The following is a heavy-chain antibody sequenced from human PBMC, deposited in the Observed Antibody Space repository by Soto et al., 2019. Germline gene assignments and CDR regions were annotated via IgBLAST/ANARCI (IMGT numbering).Heavy chain of an antibody. CDR3: ASRLGATRFDN. Sequence: QVQLQESGPGLVTPSGTLSLTCAISGGSISNTNWWSWVRQPPGKGLEWIGEIYHSGSTNYNPSLKSRLTISVDKSRDQFSLRLSSVTAADTAVYYCASRLGATRFDNWGQGILVTVSS. D-gene: IGHD1-26*01. CDR2: IYHSGST. CDR1: GGSISNTNW. J-gene: IGHJ4*02. V-gene: IGHV4-4*02.